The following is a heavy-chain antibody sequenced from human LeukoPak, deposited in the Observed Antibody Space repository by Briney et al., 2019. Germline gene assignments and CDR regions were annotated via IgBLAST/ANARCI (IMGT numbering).Heavy chain of an antibody. D-gene: IGHD3-22*01. CDR1: GYTFTGYY. CDR2: INPNSGGT. CDR3: ARDYYDSSGQFDY. V-gene: IGHV1-2*02. Sequence: ASVKVSCKACGYTFTGYYMHWVRQAPGQGLEWMGWINPNSGGTNYAQKFQGRVTMTRDTSISTVYMELSSLRSEDTAVYYCARDYYDSSGQFDYWGQGTLVTVSS. J-gene: IGHJ4*02.